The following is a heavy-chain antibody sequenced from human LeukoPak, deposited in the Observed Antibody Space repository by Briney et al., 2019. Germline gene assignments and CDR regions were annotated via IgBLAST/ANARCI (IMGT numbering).Heavy chain of an antibody. Sequence: GGSLTLTCAASGFTFSNYGIHWVRQAPGKGLEWVAVISYDGSNKYYADSVKGRFTISRENSKNTLYLQMNSLRREDTAVYYCARDENTVATGPDYWGQGTLVTVSS. CDR2: ISYDGSNK. V-gene: IGHV3-30*03. CDR1: GFTFSNYG. J-gene: IGHJ4*02. CDR3: ARDENTVATGPDY. D-gene: IGHD5-12*01.